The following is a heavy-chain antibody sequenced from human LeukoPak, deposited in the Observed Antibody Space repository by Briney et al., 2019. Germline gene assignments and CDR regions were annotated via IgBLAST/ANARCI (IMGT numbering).Heavy chain of an antibody. CDR2: IYYSGST. Sequence: SETLSLTCTVSGYSISSGYYWGWIRQPPGKGLEWIGYIYYSGSTYYNPSLKSRVTISVDTSKNQFSLKLSSVTAADTAVYYCARVWLYGSGKGAEYFQHWGQGTLVTVSS. CDR1: GYSISSGYY. CDR3: ARVWLYGSGKGAEYFQH. J-gene: IGHJ1*01. V-gene: IGHV4-30-4*08. D-gene: IGHD3-10*01.